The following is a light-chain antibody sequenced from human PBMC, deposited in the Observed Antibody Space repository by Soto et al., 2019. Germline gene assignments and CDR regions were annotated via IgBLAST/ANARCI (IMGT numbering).Light chain of an antibody. CDR1: QSVSSNY. CDR3: QQYGSSPRT. CDR2: GAS. J-gene: IGKJ1*01. V-gene: IGKV3-20*01. Sequence: EIVLTQSPGTLSLSPGERATLSCRASQSVSSNYLAWYQQKPGQAPRLLIYGASSRATGIPDRFSGGGSGTDFPLTISRLEPEDLAVYYCQQYGSSPRTFGQGTKVEI.